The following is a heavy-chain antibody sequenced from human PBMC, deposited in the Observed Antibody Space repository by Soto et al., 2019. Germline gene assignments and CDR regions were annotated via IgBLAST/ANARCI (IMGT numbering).Heavy chain of an antibody. V-gene: IGHV4-59*01. J-gene: IGHJ4*02. Sequence: XXTLSLSYTVSGGSIGGYYGCWIRQPPGKGLEWIGYIYYSGSTTYNPSLKSRVTISVDTSKNQFSLKLSSVTAADTAVYYCASGVYGDLDYWGQGTLVTVSS. CDR2: IYYSGST. CDR1: GGSIGGYY. D-gene: IGHD4-17*01. CDR3: ASGVYGDLDY.